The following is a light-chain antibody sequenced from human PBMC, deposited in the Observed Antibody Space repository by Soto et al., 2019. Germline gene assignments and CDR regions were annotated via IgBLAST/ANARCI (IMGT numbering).Light chain of an antibody. CDR2: EVS. J-gene: IGLJ2*01. CDR3: SSYTTSSTLV. Sequence: QSVLTQPASVSGSPGQSITISCSGTISDIGGYRYVSWYQRHPGKAPKLMIYEVSNRPSGVSDRFSGSKSGNTASLTISGLQAEDEADYYCSSYTTSSTLVFGGGTKLTVL. CDR1: ISDIGGYRY. V-gene: IGLV2-14*01.